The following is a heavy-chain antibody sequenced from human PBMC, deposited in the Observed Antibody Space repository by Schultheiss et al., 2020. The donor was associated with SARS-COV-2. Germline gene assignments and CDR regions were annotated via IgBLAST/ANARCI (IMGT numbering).Heavy chain of an antibody. J-gene: IGHJ4*02. CDR3: ARGGIVATRPLFDY. V-gene: IGHV4-34*01. CDR2: INHSGSA. D-gene: IGHD5-12*01. CDR1: GGSFSGYY. Sequence: SETLSLTCAVYGGSFSGYYWSWIRQPPGKGLEWIGEINHSGSANHNPSLKSRVTISVDTSRNQFSLKVNSATAADTAVYYCARGGIVATRPLFDYWGQGTLVTVSS.